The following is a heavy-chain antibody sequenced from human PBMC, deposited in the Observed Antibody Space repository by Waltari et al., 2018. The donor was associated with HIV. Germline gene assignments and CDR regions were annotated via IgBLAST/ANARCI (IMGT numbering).Heavy chain of an antibody. D-gene: IGHD2-2*01. CDR1: GGSISSGSYS. CDR3: ARTYCSSTSCYGGANWFDP. V-gene: IGHV4-61*02. CDR2: IYTSGST. J-gene: IGHJ5*02. Sequence: QVQLQESGPGLVKPSQTLSLTCTVSGGSISSGSYSWSWIRQPAGKGLEWIWRIYTSGSTNDNPSLKSGVTRSVDTSKNQFARKLSSVTAADTAVYYCARTYCSSTSCYGGANWFDPWGQGTLVTVSS.